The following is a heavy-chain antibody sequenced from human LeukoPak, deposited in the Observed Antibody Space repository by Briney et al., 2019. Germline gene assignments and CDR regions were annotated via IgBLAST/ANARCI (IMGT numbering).Heavy chain of an antibody. J-gene: IGHJ4*02. D-gene: IGHD2-21*02. CDR1: GGSFSGYY. CDR2: INHSGST. Sequence: PSETLSLTCAVYGGSFSGYYWSWIRQPPGKGLEWIGEINHSGSTNYNPSLKSRVTISVDTSKNQFSLKLSSVTAADTAVYYCARAQGDNVDYWGQGTLVTVSS. V-gene: IGHV4-34*01. CDR3: ARAQGDNVDY.